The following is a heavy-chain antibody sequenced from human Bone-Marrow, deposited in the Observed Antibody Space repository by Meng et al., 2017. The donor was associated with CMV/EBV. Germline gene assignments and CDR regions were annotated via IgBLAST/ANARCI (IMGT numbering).Heavy chain of an antibody. V-gene: IGHV4-34*01. CDR1: GWYFSGYC. Sequence: AVYGWYFSGYCWSWIRKPPGKGLEWIGEINHSGSTNYIPSLKSRVTISVDTSENQFSLNLNSVTAADTAVYYCARGPRGDYIRYFDNWGQGTLVTVSS. J-gene: IGHJ4*02. CDR3: ARGPRGDYIRYFDN. D-gene: IGHD4-17*01. CDR2: INHSGST.